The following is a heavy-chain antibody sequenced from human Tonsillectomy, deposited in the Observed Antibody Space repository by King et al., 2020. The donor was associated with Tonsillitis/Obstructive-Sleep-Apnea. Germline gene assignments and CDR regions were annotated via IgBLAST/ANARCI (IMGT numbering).Heavy chain of an antibody. J-gene: IGHJ6*03. D-gene: IGHD6-13*01. V-gene: IGHV3-15*01. CDR2: INSKADGGTT. CDR3: TTDLGSSLYNLNYYYYYMDF. CDR1: GFTFINAW. Sequence: VQLVESGGGLVKPGGSLRLSCAASGFTFINAWMNWVRQGPGKGLEWVGRINSKADGGTTDYAAPVKGRFTISRDDSKNTLYLQMNSLKTEDTAVYYCTTDLGSSLYNLNYYYYYMDFWGKGTTVTVSS.